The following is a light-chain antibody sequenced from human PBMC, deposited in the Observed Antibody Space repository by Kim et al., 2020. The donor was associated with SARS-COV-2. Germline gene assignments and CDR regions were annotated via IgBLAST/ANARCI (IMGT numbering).Light chain of an antibody. V-gene: IGLV1-51*01. CDR1: SSNHGNNY. J-gene: IGLJ2*01. CDR2: DNN. CDR3: GTWDSSLSAGV. Sequence: GQKVTISCSGSSSNHGNNYVSWYQQVPGTAPKLLIYDNNKRPSGIPDRFSGSKSGTSATLGITGLQTGDEADYYCGTWDSSLSAGVFGGGTQLTVL.